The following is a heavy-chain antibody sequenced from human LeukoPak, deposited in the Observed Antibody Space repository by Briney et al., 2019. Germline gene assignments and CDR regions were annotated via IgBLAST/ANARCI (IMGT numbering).Heavy chain of an antibody. V-gene: IGHV4-59*01. CDR3: ARGDFCSSSNCYLRPMDV. CDR1: GGSISDYY. CDR2: IYYSGST. Sequence: SETLSLTCTVSGGSISDYYWNWIRQPPGQGLEWIGYIYYSGSTTYNPLLKSRVTMSVDTAKNQFSLKLRSVTAADTAVYYCARGDFCSSSNCYLRPMDVWGKGATVTVSS. J-gene: IGHJ6*03. D-gene: IGHD2-2*01.